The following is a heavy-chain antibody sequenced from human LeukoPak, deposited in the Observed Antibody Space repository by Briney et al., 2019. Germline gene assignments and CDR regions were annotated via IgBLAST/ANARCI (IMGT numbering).Heavy chain of an antibody. CDR3: AKDGDIVLMVYGNFDY. CDR1: GFTFSSYA. V-gene: IGHV3-23*01. Sequence: GGSLRLSCAASGFTFSSYAMSWVRQAPGKGLEWVSAISGSGGSTYYADSVKGRFTISRDNSKNTLYLQVNSLRAEDTAVYYCAKDGDIVLMVYGNFDYWGQGTLVTVSS. CDR2: ISGSGGST. J-gene: IGHJ4*02. D-gene: IGHD2-8*01.